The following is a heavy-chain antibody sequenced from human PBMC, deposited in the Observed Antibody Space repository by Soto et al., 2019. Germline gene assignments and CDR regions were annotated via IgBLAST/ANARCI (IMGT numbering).Heavy chain of an antibody. CDR1: GFTFSDYY. CDR3: ARELGSSWVYYYYYYGMDV. CDR2: ISSSGSTI. D-gene: IGHD6-6*01. V-gene: IGHV3-11*01. J-gene: IGHJ6*02. Sequence: GGSLRLSCAASGFTFSDYYMSWIRQAPGKGLEWVSYISSSGSTIYYADSVKGRFTISRDNAKNSLYLQMNSLRAEDTAVYYCARELGSSWVYYYYYYGMDVWGQGTTVTVSS.